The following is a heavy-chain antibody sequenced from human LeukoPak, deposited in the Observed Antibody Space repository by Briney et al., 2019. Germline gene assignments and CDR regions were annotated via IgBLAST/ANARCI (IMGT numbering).Heavy chain of an antibody. J-gene: IGHJ4*02. CDR2: INPNSGGT. Sequence: GASVKVSCKASGYTFTGYYMHWVRQAPGQGLEWMGWINPNSGGTNYAQKLQGRVTMTTDTSTSTAYMELRSLRSDDTAVYYCARDSAVTTGYFDYWGQGTLVTVSS. D-gene: IGHD4-17*01. CDR1: GYTFTGYY. CDR3: ARDSAVTTGYFDY. V-gene: IGHV1-2*02.